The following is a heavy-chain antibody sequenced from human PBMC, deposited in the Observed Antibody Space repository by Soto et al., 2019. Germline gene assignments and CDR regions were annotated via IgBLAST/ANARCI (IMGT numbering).Heavy chain of an antibody. CDR2: IYYSGST. Sequence: QVQLQESGPGLVKPSQTLSLTCTVSGGSISSGGYYWSWIRQHPGKGLEWIGYIYYSGSTYYNPALTSRVTISVDTSKNQFSLKLSSVTAADTAVYYCARGDTFGGVIWGYWGQGTLVTVSS. CDR1: GGSISSGGYY. D-gene: IGHD3-16*01. V-gene: IGHV4-31*03. J-gene: IGHJ4*02. CDR3: ARGDTFGGVIWGY.